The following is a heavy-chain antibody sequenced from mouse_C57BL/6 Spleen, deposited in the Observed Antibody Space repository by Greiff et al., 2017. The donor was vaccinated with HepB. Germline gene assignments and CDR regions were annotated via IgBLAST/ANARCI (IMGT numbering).Heavy chain of an antibody. CDR3: AREGLITTVVAGDYAMDY. J-gene: IGHJ4*01. V-gene: IGHV1-64*01. Sequence: VQLQQPGAELVKPGASVKLSCKASGYTFTSYWMHWVKQRPGQGLEWIGMIHPNSGSTNYNEKFKSKATLTVDKSSSTAYRQLSSLTSEDSAVYYCAREGLITTVVAGDYAMDYWGQGTSVTVSS. D-gene: IGHD1-1*01. CDR2: IHPNSGST. CDR1: GYTFTSYW.